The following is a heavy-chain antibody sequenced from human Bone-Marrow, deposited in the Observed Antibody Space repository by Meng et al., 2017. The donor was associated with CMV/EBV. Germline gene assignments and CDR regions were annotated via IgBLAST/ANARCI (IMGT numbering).Heavy chain of an antibody. CDR3: ARQAHYYGSGSYLHDWFDP. CDR1: GGSISSSSYY. D-gene: IGHD3-10*01. V-gene: IGHV4-39*01. CDR2: IYYSGST. Sequence: SETLSLTCTVSGGSISSSSYYWGWIRQPPGKGLEWIGSIYYSGSTYYNPSLKSRVTISVDTSKNQFSLKLRSVTAADTAVYYCARQAHYYGSGSYLHDWFDPWGQGTLVTVSS. J-gene: IGHJ5*02.